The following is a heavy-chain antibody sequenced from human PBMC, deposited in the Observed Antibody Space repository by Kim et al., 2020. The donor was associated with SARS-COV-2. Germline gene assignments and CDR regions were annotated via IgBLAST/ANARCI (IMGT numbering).Heavy chain of an antibody. CDR2: ISSSGSTI. Sequence: GGSLRLSCAASGFTFSSYEMNWVRQAPGKGLEWVSYISSSGSTIYYADSVKGRFTISRDNAKNSLYLQMNSLRAEDTAVYYCARDARYCSGGSCFKLGDGMDVWGQGTTVTVSS. D-gene: IGHD2-15*01. J-gene: IGHJ6*02. CDR3: ARDARYCSGGSCFKLGDGMDV. CDR1: GFTFSSYE. V-gene: IGHV3-48*03.